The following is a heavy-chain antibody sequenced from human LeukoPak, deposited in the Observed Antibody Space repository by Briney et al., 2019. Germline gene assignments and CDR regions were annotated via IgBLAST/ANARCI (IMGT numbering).Heavy chain of an antibody. CDR3: AKDRDAFDI. V-gene: IGHV3-23*01. J-gene: IGHJ3*02. Sequence: LTGGPLRLSCAASGFTFSSYAIIWLRQAPGKGLEWVSAISGSGGSTYYADSVKGRFTISRDNSKNTLSLQMNSLRAEDTAVYYCAKDRDAFDIWGQGTMVTVSS. CDR1: GFTFSSYA. CDR2: ISGSGGST.